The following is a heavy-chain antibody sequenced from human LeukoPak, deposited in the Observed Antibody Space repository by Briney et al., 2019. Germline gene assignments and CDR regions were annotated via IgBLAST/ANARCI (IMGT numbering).Heavy chain of an antibody. CDR2: ISTSGEST. J-gene: IGHJ4*02. CDR3: AKGSGNGYGSGPFDH. D-gene: IGHD3-10*01. CDR1: GFTFSSYG. V-gene: IGHV3-23*01. Sequence: PGGSLRLSCAASGFTFSSYGMSWVRQAPGQGLEWVSAISTSGESTYYADSVKGHFTISRDNSKNTLYLQMNSLRAEDTAIYFCAKGSGNGYGSGPFDHWGQGTLVTVSS.